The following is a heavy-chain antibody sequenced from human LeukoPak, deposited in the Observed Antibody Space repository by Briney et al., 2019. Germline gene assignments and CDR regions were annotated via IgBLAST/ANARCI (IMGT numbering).Heavy chain of an antibody. CDR3: ARPRDSSGYYGAFDI. Sequence: ASVKVSCKASGYTFTSYDINWVRQATRQGLEWMGWMNPNSGNTGYAQKFQGRVTMTRNTSISTAYMELSSLRSEDTAVYYCARPRDSSGYYGAFDIWGQGTMVTVSS. V-gene: IGHV1-8*01. D-gene: IGHD3-22*01. J-gene: IGHJ3*02. CDR2: MNPNSGNT. CDR1: GYTFTSYD.